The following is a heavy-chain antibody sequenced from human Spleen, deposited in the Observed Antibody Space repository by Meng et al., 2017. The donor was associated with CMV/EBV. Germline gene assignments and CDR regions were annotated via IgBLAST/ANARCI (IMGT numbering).Heavy chain of an antibody. D-gene: IGHD3-22*01. CDR3: QTDYYDSSGYYYSGH. J-gene: IGHJ4*02. Sequence: SGFAFSDYYMNWIRQAPGKGLEWVAYISKGGSTLYYADSVKGRFTISRDNAENLLYLQMRNLEAGDTAVYYCQTDYYDSSGYYYSGHWGQGALVTVSS. V-gene: IGHV3-11*01. CDR1: GFAFSDYY. CDR2: ISKGGSTL.